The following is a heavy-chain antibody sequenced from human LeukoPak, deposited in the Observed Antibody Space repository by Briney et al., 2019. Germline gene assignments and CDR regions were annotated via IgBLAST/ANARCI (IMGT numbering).Heavy chain of an antibody. Sequence: PGGSLRLSCAASGFTFSSYSMNWVGQAPGKGLEWVSSISSSSSYIYYADSVKGRFTISRDNAKNSLYLQMNSLRAEDTAVYYCARGEMATTAKFDYWGQGTLVTVSS. V-gene: IGHV3-21*01. CDR1: GFTFSSYS. CDR2: ISSSSSYI. J-gene: IGHJ4*02. CDR3: ARGEMATTAKFDY. D-gene: IGHD5-24*01.